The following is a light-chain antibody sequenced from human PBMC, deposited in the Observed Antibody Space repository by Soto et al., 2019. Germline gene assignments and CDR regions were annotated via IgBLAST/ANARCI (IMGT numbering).Light chain of an antibody. CDR3: QQLNSYPQA. J-gene: IGKJ3*01. V-gene: IGKV1-9*01. Sequence: DIQLTQSPSSLSASVGDRAPITSRASQHISSYLAWYQQKPGKAPKLLISDASTLQSGVPSRFGGSGSGTEFTLTISSLQPEDFATYYCQQLNSYPQAFGPGTTVD. CDR2: DAS. CDR1: QHISSY.